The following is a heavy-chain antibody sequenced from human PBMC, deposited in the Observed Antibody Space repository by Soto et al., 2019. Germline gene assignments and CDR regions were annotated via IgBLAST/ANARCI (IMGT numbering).Heavy chain of an antibody. D-gene: IGHD1-26*01. CDR3: ARGFSAGVDY. J-gene: IGHJ4*02. Sequence: QVQLVQSGAEVREPGASVKVSCKASGYSFTSLDINWVGQTAGQGLEWMGWMEPSTGRTGYAQKYQGRVTMTRDTSINTAYMELTTLTSDDTAFYYCARGFSAGVDYWGQGTLVTVSS. CDR1: GYSFTSLD. V-gene: IGHV1-8*01. CDR2: MEPSTGRT.